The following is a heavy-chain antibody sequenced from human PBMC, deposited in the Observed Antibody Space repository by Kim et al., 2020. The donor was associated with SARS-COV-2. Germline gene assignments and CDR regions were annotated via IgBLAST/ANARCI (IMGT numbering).Heavy chain of an antibody. Sequence: DNPSLKSRVTISVDTSKNQFSLKLSSVTAADTAVYYCARDRGPYNWFDPWGQGTLVTVSS. CDR3: ARDRGPYNWFDP. J-gene: IGHJ5*02. V-gene: IGHV4-31*02.